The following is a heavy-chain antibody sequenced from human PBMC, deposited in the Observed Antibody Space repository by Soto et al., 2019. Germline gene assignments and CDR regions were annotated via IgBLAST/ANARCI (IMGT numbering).Heavy chain of an antibody. J-gene: IGHJ5*02. V-gene: IGHV4-4*07. Sequence: KTSETLSLTCTVSGASISSDDYYWNWIRQTAGKGLEWIGRIYMSGSTNYNPSLKSRVTMSMDTSNNQFSLNLRFVTAADTAVYYCASLQNNWFDPWGQGTLVTAPQ. CDR3: ASLQNNWFDP. CDR2: IYMSGST. CDR1: GASISSDDYY.